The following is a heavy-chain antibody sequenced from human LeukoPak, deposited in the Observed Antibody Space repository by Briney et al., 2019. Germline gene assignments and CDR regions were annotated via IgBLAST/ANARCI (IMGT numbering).Heavy chain of an antibody. J-gene: IGHJ5*02. CDR2: ISGSGGST. CDR1: GFTFSNYA. CDR3: ANHYGSGSYLINWFDP. D-gene: IGHD3-10*01. V-gene: IGHV3-23*01. Sequence: GGSLRLSCAASGFTFSNYAMSWVRQAPGKGLEWVSAISGSGGSTYYADSVKGRFTISRDNSKNTLYLQMNSLRAEDTAVYYCANHYGSGSYLINWFDPWGQGTLVTVSS.